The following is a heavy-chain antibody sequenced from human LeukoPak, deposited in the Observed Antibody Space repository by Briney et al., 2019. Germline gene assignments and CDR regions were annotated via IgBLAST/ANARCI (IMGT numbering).Heavy chain of an antibody. CDR3: ARQAGYSYGRIDD. CDR1: GDSISSSNYY. CDR2: IYYSGST. Sequence: PETLSLTCTVSGDSISSSNYYWGWIRQPPGKGLEWIGSIYYSGSTYYNPSLKSRVTISVDTSKNQFSLKLSSVTAADTALYYCARQAGYSYGRIDDWGQGTLVTVSS. J-gene: IGHJ4*02. D-gene: IGHD5-18*01. V-gene: IGHV4-39*01.